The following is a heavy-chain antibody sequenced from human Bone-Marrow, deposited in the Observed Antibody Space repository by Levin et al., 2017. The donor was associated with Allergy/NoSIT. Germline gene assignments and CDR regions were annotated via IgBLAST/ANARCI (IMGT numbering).Heavy chain of an antibody. CDR1: GYTLTNYA. J-gene: IGHJ3*01. Sequence: AASVKVSCKASGYTLTNYAINWVRQAPGQGLEWMGWINTNNGNPTFAQGFTGRFVFSLDTSVSTSYLQISSLKPEDTAVYFCARGHDFWSGYLDPFVLWGQGTLVTVSS. D-gene: IGHD3-3*01. CDR2: INTNNGNP. V-gene: IGHV7-4-1*02. CDR3: ARGHDFWSGYLDPFVL.